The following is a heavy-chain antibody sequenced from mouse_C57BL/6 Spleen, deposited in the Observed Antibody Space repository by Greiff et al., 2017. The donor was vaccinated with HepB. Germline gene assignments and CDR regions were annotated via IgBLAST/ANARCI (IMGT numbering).Heavy chain of an antibody. CDR3: TTAIYYYGSSLFAY. D-gene: IGHD1-1*01. CDR2: IDPEDGDT. Sequence: EVQLQQSGAELVRPGASVKLSCTASGFNIKDYYMHWVKQRPEQGLEWIGRIDPEDGDTEYAPKFQGKATMTAYTSSNTAYLQLSSLTSEDTAVYYCTTAIYYYGSSLFAYWGQGTLVTVSA. CDR1: GFNIKDYY. J-gene: IGHJ3*01. V-gene: IGHV14-1*01.